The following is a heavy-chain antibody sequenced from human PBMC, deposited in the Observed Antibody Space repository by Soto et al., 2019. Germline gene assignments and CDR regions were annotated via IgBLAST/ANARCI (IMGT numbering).Heavy chain of an antibody. D-gene: IGHD3-22*01. Sequence: PGGSLGLSCVASGFIFNSYSMNWVRQAPGKGLEWISYINSGSTSVFYADSVKGRFTISRDNAKNSLYLQMNSLRAEDTAVYYCGSSASPDAYWGQGTLVTVSS. CDR1: GFIFNSYS. CDR3: GSSASPDAY. J-gene: IGHJ4*02. CDR2: INSGSTSV. V-gene: IGHV3-48*01.